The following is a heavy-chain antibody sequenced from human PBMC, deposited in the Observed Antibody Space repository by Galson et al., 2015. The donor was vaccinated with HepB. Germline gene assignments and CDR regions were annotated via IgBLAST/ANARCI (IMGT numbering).Heavy chain of an antibody. D-gene: IGHD4-23*01. CDR3: ARDLPTGKSGGWCDD. J-gene: IGHJ5*02. Sequence: SLRLSCAASGFNFEIHGIHWVRQAPGKGLEWVAVMWYDGSKGYYRDSVKGRFTVSRGNSKSTLYLQMNSLRVEDTATYYCARDLPTGKSGGWCDDGGRGALVTVS. CDR1: GFNFEIHG. CDR2: MWYDGSKG. V-gene: IGHV3-33*01.